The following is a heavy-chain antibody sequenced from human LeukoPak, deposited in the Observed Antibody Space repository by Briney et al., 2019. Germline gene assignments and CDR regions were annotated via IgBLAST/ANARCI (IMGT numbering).Heavy chain of an antibody. CDR3: AKYLPFDSSGWYPAFDI. J-gene: IGHJ3*02. CDR1: GFTFSSYG. CDR2: IRYDGSNK. V-gene: IGHV3-30*02. Sequence: GGSLRLSCAASGFTFSSYGMHWVRQVPGKGLEWVAFIRYDGSNKYYADSVKGRFTISRDNSKNTLYLQMNSLRAEDTAVYYCAKYLPFDSSGWYPAFDIWGQGTMVTVSS. D-gene: IGHD6-19*01.